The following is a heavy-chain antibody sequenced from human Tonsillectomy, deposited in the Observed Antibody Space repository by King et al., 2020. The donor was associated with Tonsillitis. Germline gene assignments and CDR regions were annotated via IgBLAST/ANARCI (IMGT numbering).Heavy chain of an antibody. J-gene: IGHJ6*04. V-gene: IGHV4-34*01. Sequence: VQLQQWGAGLLKPSETLSLTCAVYGGSFSGYYWSWIRQPPGKGLEWIGEINHSGSTNYNPSLKSRVTISVDTSKNQFSLKLSSVTAADTAVYYCGRAPIGVIPAALDVWGKGTTVTVSS. CDR1: GGSFSGYY. D-gene: IGHD2-2*01. CDR3: GRAPIGVIPAALDV. CDR2: INHSGST.